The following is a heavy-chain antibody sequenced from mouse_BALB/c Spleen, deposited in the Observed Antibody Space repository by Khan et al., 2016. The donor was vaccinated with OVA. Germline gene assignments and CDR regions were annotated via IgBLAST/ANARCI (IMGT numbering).Heavy chain of an antibody. V-gene: IGHV3-2*02. CDR1: GYSITSGYA. CDR3: ARKNYYGYAMDY. Sequence: VQLQESGPGLVKPSQSLSLTCTVTGYSITSGYAWNLIRQFRGNKLGWMGYITYSGITSYNPSLRGRISITRDTSMNQSFLQLNSVTTEDTATYYGARKNYYGYAMDYWGQGTSVTVSS. D-gene: IGHD1-1*01. J-gene: IGHJ4*01. CDR2: ITYSGIT.